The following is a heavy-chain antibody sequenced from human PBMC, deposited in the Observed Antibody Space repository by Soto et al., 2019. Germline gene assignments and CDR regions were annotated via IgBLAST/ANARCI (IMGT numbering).Heavy chain of an antibody. CDR3: AREKGHILATTVDFEI. V-gene: IGHV3-7*01. J-gene: IGHJ3*02. D-gene: IGHD5-12*01. CDR2: IKQDGCEK. Sequence: EVQLVESGGGLVQPGGSLRLSCAASGFTFSRYWMSWVRQAPGKGLEWVANIKQDGCEKYYVDSVKGRFTISRDNAKNSLYMQMNRLRGEDTAVYYCAREKGHILATTVDFEIGGQWTMVTVSS. CDR1: GFTFSRYW.